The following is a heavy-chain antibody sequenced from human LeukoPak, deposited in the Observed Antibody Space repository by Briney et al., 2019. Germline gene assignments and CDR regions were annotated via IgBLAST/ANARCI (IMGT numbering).Heavy chain of an antibody. CDR1: GGTFSSYA. CDR3: ARAWGCSGGSCLYYFDY. Sequence: SVKVSCKASGGTFSSYAISWVRQAPGQVLEWMGRIIPIFGRANYAQKFQGRVTITTDESTSTAYMELSSLRSEDTAVYYCARAWGCSGGSCLYYFDYWGQGTLVTVSS. V-gene: IGHV1-69*05. CDR2: IIPIFGRA. D-gene: IGHD2-15*01. J-gene: IGHJ4*02.